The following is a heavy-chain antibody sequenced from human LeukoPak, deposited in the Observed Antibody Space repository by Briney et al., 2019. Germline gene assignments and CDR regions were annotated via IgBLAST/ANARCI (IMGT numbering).Heavy chain of an antibody. V-gene: IGHV4-61*02. Sequence: SETLSLTCTVSGGSISSGSYYWRWLRQPAGTGLEWIGRIYTSGSTNYNPSLKSRVTISVDTSKNQFSLKLSSVTAADTAVYYCARDEGYYDFCFAHWGQGTLVTVSS. CDR3: ARDEGYYDFCFAH. D-gene: IGHD3-3*01. J-gene: IGHJ5*02. CDR1: GGSISSGSYY. CDR2: IYTSGST.